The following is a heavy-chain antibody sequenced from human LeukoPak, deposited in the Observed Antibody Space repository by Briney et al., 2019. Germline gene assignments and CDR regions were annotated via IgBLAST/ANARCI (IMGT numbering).Heavy chain of an antibody. Sequence: SETLSPTCAVYGGSFSDYYWSWIRQPPGKGLEWIGEINHSGSTNYNPSLKSRVTISVDTSKNQFSLKLSSVTAADTAVYYCARGSKVTGYYYYYYMDVWDKGTTVTVSS. V-gene: IGHV4-34*01. CDR1: GGSFSDYY. D-gene: IGHD1-20*01. CDR2: INHSGST. J-gene: IGHJ6*03. CDR3: ARGSKVTGYYYYYYMDV.